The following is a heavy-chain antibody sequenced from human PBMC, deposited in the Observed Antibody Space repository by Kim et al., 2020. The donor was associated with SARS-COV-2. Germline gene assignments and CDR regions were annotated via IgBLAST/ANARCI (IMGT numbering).Heavy chain of an antibody. CDR3: AITWNNFDY. CDR2: IIPILGIA. Sequence: SVKVSCKASGGTFSSYAISWVRQAPGQGLEWKGRIIPILGIANYAQKFQGRVTITADKSTSTAYMELSSLKSEDRAVYYFAITWNNFDYLGQGTLVTVS. V-gene: IGHV1-69*04. J-gene: IGHJ4*02. D-gene: IGHD1-1*01. CDR1: GGTFSSYA.